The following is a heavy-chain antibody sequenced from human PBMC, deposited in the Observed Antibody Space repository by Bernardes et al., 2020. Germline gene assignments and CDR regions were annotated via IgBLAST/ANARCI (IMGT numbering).Heavy chain of an antibody. D-gene: IGHD2-15*01. CDR3: ARVRCSGGSCYYSWYFDL. J-gene: IGHJ2*01. CDR1: GFTFDDYG. CDR2: INWNGGST. V-gene: IGHV3-20*01. Sequence: GGSLRLSCAASGFTFDDYGMSWARQAPGKGLEWVSGINWNGGSTGYADSVKGRFTISRDNGKNSLYLQMNSLRAEDTALYHCARVRCSGGSCYYSWYFDLWGRGTLVTVSS.